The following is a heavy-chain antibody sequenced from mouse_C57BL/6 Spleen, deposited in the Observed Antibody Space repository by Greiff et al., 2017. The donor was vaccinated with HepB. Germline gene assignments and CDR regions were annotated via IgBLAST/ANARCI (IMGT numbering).Heavy chain of an antibody. J-gene: IGHJ1*03. CDR3: ARSPYYGYAVGYWYFDV. CDR2: IDPSDSYT. CDR1: GYTFTSYW. D-gene: IGHD2-9*01. V-gene: IGHV1-69*01. Sequence: QVQLQQPGAELVMPGASVKLSCKASGYTFTSYWMHWVKQRPGQGLEWIGEIDPSDSYTNYNQKFKGKSTLTVDKSSSTAYMQLSSLTSEESEVYDCARSPYYGYAVGYWYFDVWGTGTTVTVSS.